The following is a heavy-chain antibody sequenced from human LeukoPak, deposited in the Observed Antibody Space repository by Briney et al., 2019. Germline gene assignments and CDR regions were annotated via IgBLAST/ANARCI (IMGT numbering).Heavy chain of an antibody. CDR1: VFSLSTSGVG. CDR2: IYWNDDK. V-gene: IGHV2-5*01. D-gene: IGHD5-12*01. Sequence: ESGPTRVNPTQTLTLTCTFSVFSLSTSGVGVGWIRQPPGKALEWLALIYWNDDKRYSPSLKSRLTISKDTSKNQVVLTMTNMDPVDTATYYCARSYSDYDYFNNWFDPWGQGTLVTVSS. J-gene: IGHJ5*02. CDR3: ARSYSDYDYFNNWFDP.